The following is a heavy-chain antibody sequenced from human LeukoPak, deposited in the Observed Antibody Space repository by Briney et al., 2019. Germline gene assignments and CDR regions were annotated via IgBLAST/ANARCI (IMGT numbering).Heavy chain of an antibody. CDR3: VRTGDQTLYGY. D-gene: IGHD7-27*01. J-gene: IGHJ4*02. CDR1: GFTFSSYS. V-gene: IGHV3-21*01. CDR2: ISSSSSYM. Sequence: GGSLRLSCAASGFTFSSYSMNWVRQAPGKGLEWVSSISSSSSYMYYADSVKGRFTISRDNAKNSLYLQMNSLRAEDTAVYYCVRTGDQTLYGYWGQGTLVTVSS.